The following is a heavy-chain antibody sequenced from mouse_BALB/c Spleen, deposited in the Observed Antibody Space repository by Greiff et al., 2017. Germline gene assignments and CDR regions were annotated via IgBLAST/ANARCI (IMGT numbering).Heavy chain of an antibody. V-gene: IGHV5-4*02. CDR2: ISDGGSYT. D-gene: IGHD2-1*01. CDR3: ARDHGNYAWFAY. J-gene: IGHJ3*01. Sequence: DVQLQESGGGLVKPGGSLKLSCAASGFTFSDYYMYWVRQTPEKRLEWVATISDGGSYTYYPDSVKGRFTISRDNAKNNLYLQMSSLKSEDTAMYYCARDHGNYAWFAYWGQGTLVTVSA. CDR1: GFTFSDYY.